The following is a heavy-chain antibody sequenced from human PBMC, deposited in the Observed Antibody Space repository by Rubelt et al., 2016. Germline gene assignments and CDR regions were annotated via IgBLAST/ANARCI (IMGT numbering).Heavy chain of an antibody. D-gene: IGHD6-19*01. J-gene: IGHJ4*02. V-gene: IGHV3-7*04. Sequence: EVQLVESGGGLVQPGGSLRLSCAASGFTFSPYSMTWVRQAPGKGLEWVATIKRDGSEKYYVDSVKGRFIISKDKAKSSVYLQMNSLRAEDTAMYYCARGSSEWSRDYWGQGTLVTVSS. CDR1: GFTFSPYS. CDR2: IKRDGSEK. CDR3: ARGSSEWSRDY.